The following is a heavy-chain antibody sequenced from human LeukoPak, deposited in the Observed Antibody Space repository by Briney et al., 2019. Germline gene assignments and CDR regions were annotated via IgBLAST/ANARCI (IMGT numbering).Heavy chain of an antibody. CDR2: INSDSNYI. Sequence: PGGSLRLSCAASGYTFSRYSIIWLRQARAKGLEWVSSINSDSNYIYYPDSMKGRFTVSRDNAKNSLYLQMDSLRAEDTAVYYCARGHSGSYQRTDAFDIWGQGTMVTVSS. CDR1: GYTFSRYS. V-gene: IGHV3-21*01. D-gene: IGHD1-26*01. J-gene: IGHJ3*02. CDR3: ARGHSGSYQRTDAFDI.